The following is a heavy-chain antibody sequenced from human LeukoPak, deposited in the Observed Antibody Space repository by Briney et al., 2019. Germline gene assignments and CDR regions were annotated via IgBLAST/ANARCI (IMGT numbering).Heavy chain of an antibody. CDR3: ARLYSSSSYYYMDV. J-gene: IGHJ6*03. CDR1: GGSISTYY. CDR2: IYYSGST. V-gene: IGHV4-59*12. D-gene: IGHD6-6*01. Sequence: SETLSLTCTVSGGSISTYYWSWIRQPPGKGLEWIGSIYYSGSTYYNPSLKSRVTISVDTSKNQFSLKLSSVTAADTAVYYCARLYSSSSYYYMDVWGKGTTVTVSS.